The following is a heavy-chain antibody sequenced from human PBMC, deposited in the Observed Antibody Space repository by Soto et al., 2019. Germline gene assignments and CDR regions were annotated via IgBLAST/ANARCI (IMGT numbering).Heavy chain of an antibody. CDR1: GFTFRSYA. CDR3: AKEPVGPDWYFDL. V-gene: IGHV3-23*01. J-gene: IGHJ2*01. Sequence: DVQLLESGGGLVQPGGSLRLSGAASGFTFRSYAMSWVRQAPGKGLEWVSGISGSGISTDYADSVKGRFTVSRDNSKDTLYLQMTRLRAEATAVYNCAKEPVGPDWYFDLWGRGTLVTVSS. CDR2: ISGSGIST.